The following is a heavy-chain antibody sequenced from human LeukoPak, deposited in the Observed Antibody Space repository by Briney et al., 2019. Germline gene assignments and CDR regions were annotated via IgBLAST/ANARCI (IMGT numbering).Heavy chain of an antibody. V-gene: IGHV3-30*04. CDR1: GFTFSSYA. J-gene: IGHJ6*04. D-gene: IGHD5-12*01. CDR3: ARDRYSGYDPLWSLDYYYYGMDV. Sequence: PGRSLRLSCAASGFTFSSYAMHWVRQAPGKGLEWVAVISYDGSNKYYADSVKGRFTISRDNSKNTLYLQMNSLRAEDTAVYYCARDRYSGYDPLWSLDYYYYGMDVWGKGTTVTVSS. CDR2: ISYDGSNK.